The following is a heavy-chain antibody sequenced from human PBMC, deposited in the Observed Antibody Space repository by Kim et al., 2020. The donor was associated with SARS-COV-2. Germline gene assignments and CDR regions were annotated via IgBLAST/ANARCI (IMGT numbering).Heavy chain of an antibody. CDR3: ASHSSGPTGDY. Sequence: GGSLRLSCAASRFTFSSYSMNWVRQAPGKGLEWVSSISSSSSYIYYADSVKGRFTISRDNAKNSLYLQMNSLRAEDTAVYYCASHSSGPTGDYWGQGTLVTVSS. J-gene: IGHJ4*02. CDR2: ISSSSSYI. D-gene: IGHD6-19*01. CDR1: RFTFSSYS. V-gene: IGHV3-21*01.